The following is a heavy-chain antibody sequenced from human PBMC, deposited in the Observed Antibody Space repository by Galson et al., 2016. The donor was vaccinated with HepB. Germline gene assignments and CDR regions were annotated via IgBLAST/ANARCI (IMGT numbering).Heavy chain of an antibody. D-gene: IGHD1/OR15-1a*01. V-gene: IGHV6-1*01. Sequence: CAISGDSVSSNSAAWNWIRQSPSRGLEWLGRTYCRSKWYNDYAVSAKSRIIVNPDTSKNQFSLQLNSVTPEDTAVYYCVEQRKGAPYGMDVWGQGTTVTVSS. CDR1: GDSVSSNSAA. CDR2: TYCRSKWYN. J-gene: IGHJ6*02. CDR3: VEQRKGAPYGMDV.